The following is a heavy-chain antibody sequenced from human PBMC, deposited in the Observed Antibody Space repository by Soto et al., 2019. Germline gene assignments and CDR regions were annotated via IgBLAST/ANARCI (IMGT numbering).Heavy chain of an antibody. CDR1: GDSIKTETW. D-gene: IGHD1-26*01. Sequence: SETLSLTCAVSGDSIKTETWWSWLRQLPGTGLEWIGEIKHTGDANANPALRSRVSMSVDRTKNQFFLNLRSVSAADTAVYYCARHVSLQWELQYFFNYWGQGTLVTVSS. V-gene: IGHV4-4*02. CDR3: ARHVSLQWELQYFFNY. CDR2: IKHTGDA. J-gene: IGHJ4*02.